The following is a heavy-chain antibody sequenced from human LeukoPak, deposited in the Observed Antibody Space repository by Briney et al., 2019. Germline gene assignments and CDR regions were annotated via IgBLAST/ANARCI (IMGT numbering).Heavy chain of an antibody. CDR2: IRYDGSNK. CDR1: GFTFSSYG. Sequence: GGSLRLSCAASGFTFSSYGMHWVRQAPGKGLEWVAYIRYDGSNKYYADSVKGRFTISRDNSKNTLYLQMNSLRAEDTAVYYCGKDEFKVPAAIGYFDYWGQGTLVTVSS. D-gene: IGHD2-2*01. CDR3: GKDEFKVPAAIGYFDY. J-gene: IGHJ4*02. V-gene: IGHV3-30*02.